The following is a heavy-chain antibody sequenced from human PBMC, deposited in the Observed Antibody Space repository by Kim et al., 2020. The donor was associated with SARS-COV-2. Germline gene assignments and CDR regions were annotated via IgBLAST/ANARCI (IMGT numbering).Heavy chain of an antibody. J-gene: IGHJ5*02. CDR2: INAGNGNT. D-gene: IGHD3-10*01. Sequence: ASVKVSCKASGYTFTSYAMHWVRQAPGQRLEWMGWINAGNGNTKYSQKFQGRVTITRDTSASTAYMELSSLRSEDTAVYYCARDDPILWFGELTGFDPWGQGTLVTVSS. CDR1: GYTFTSYA. CDR3: ARDDPILWFGELTGFDP. V-gene: IGHV1-3*01.